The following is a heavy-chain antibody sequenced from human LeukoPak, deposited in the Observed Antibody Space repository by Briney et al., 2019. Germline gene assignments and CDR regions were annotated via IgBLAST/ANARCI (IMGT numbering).Heavy chain of an antibody. CDR1: GFTVSSNY. D-gene: IGHD1-26*01. Sequence: PGGSLRLSCAASGFTVSSNYMSWVRQGPGKGLECVSVISNDGDTYYADSVKGRFTISRDTSKNTVSLQMNSLRAADTAVYYCAKDRSIGTYYTFDQWGQGTLVTVSS. J-gene: IGHJ4*02. CDR3: AKDRSIGTYYTFDQ. V-gene: IGHV3-53*01. CDR2: ISNDGDT.